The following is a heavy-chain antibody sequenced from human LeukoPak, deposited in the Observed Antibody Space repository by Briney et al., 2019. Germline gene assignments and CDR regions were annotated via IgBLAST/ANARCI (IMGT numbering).Heavy chain of an antibody. CDR3: TRDLFYYILAGYYNHGFDY. D-gene: IGHD3-9*01. V-gene: IGHV4-38-2*02. J-gene: IGHJ4*02. Sequence: SETLSLTCNVSGFSISSGSYWGWIRQPPGKGLEWIGDIYHSGSPYYNPSLKSRVTISIDTSKNQFFLRLNSVTAADTAVYFCTRDLFYYILAGYYNHGFDYWGQGTLVTVSS. CDR2: IYHSGSP. CDR1: GFSISSGSY.